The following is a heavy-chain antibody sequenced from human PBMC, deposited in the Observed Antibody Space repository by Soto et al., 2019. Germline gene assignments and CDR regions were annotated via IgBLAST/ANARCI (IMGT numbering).Heavy chain of an antibody. V-gene: IGHV1-18*04. CDR1: GYTFTSYH. J-gene: IGHJ4*02. Sequence: QVQLVQSGAEVKKPGPSVKVSCQASGYTFTSYHIAWVRQAPGQGLEWMGWISAYNGHTNSAQKVQGRVTMTTDTPTSTAYLKLTSLNSDDTAVYYCAISLAGSPGDYWGQGTLVTVSS. CDR2: ISAYNGHT. D-gene: IGHD2-15*01. CDR3: AISLAGSPGDY.